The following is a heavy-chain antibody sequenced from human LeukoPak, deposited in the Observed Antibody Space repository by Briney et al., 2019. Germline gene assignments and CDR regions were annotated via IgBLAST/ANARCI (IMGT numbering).Heavy chain of an antibody. CDR2: INPTSGGA. Sequence: ASVKVSCKASGYTFTRYYMHWVRQAPGQGLEWMEWINPTSGGANYAQTFQGRVTMTRDTSNSKAYMELSRLRSDDTAVYYCARVRQWLANFDYWGQGTLVTVSS. J-gene: IGHJ4*02. CDR1: GYTFTRYY. CDR3: ARVRQWLANFDY. D-gene: IGHD6-19*01. V-gene: IGHV1-2*02.